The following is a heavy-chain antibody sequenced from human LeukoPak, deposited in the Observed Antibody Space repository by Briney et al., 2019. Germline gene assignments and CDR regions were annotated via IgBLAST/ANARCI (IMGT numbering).Heavy chain of an antibody. J-gene: IGHJ4*02. CDR3: ARDRIAVAGTGFDY. D-gene: IGHD6-19*01. Sequence: ASVKISCKASGYAFTSYYMHWVRQAPGQGLEWMGIINPSGGSTSYAQKLQGRVTMTTNTSTSTAYMELRSLRSDDTAVYYCARDRIAVAGTGFDYWGQGTLVTVSS. V-gene: IGHV1-46*01. CDR2: INPSGGST. CDR1: GYAFTSYY.